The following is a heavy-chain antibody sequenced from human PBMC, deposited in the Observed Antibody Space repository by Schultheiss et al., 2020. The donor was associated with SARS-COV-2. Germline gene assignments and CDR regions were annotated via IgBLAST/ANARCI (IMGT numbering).Heavy chain of an antibody. CDR2: MNPNSGNT. CDR3: ARGRESQWYQLLWGYYYGMDV. V-gene: IGHV1-8*02. J-gene: IGHJ6*02. D-gene: IGHD2-2*01. CDR1: GGTFSSYA. Sequence: ASVKVSCKASGGTFSSYAISWVRQATGQGLEWMGWMNPNSGNTGYAQKFQGRVTMTRNTSISTAYMELSSLRSEDTAVYYCARGRESQWYQLLWGYYYGMDVWGQGTTVTVSS.